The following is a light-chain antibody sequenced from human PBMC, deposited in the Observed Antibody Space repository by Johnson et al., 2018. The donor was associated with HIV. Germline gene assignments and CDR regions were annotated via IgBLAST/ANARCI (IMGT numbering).Light chain of an antibody. CDR2: DNN. CDR1: SSNIGNNY. CDR3: GTWDSSLNAYV. J-gene: IGLJ1*01. Sequence: HSVLTQPPSVSAAPGQKVTISCSGSSSNIGNNYVSWYQQLPGTAPKLLIYDNNKRPSGIPDRFSGSKSGTSATLDITGLKTGDEGDYYCGTWDSSLNAYVFGTGTKVTVL. V-gene: IGLV1-51*01.